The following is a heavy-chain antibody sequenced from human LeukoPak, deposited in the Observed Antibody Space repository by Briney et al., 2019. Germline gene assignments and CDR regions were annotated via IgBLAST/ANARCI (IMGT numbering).Heavy chain of an antibody. V-gene: IGHV3-11*01. D-gene: IGHD3-9*01. CDR1: GFTFSDYY. J-gene: IGHJ4*02. CDR3: ARATGHYDILTGYYNVGYFDY. CDR2: ISSSGSTI. Sequence: GGSLRLSCAASGFTFSDYYMSWIRQAPGKGLEWVSYISSSGSTIYYADSVKGRSTISRDNAKNSLYLQMNSLRAEDTAVYYCARATGHYDILTGYYNVGYFDYWGQGTLVTVSS.